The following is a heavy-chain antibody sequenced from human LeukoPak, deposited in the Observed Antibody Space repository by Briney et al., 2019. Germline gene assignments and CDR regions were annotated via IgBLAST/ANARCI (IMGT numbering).Heavy chain of an antibody. D-gene: IGHD1-1*01. CDR2: INHSGST. CDR1: GGSFSGHY. CDR3: TRQRAFEVLDY. Sequence: SETLSLTCAVYGGSFSGHYWSWIRHPPGKGLELIGEINHSGSTNYNPSLKSRVTILVDTSKNQFSLKLISVTAADTAVYYCTRQRAFEVLDYWGQGTLVTVSS. V-gene: IGHV4-34*01. J-gene: IGHJ4*02.